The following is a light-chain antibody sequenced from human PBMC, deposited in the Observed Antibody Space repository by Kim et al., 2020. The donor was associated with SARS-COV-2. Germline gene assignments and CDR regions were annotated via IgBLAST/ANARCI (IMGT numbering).Light chain of an antibody. Sequence: EIVLTQSPAALSLSPGERATLSCRASQSVSSYLAWYQHKPGQAPRLLIYDASNRATGIPARFSGSGSGTDFTLTISSLEPEDFAVYYCQQYSNWPLTFGEGTKVDIK. CDR2: DAS. CDR1: QSVSSY. CDR3: QQYSNWPLT. J-gene: IGKJ4*01. V-gene: IGKV3-11*01.